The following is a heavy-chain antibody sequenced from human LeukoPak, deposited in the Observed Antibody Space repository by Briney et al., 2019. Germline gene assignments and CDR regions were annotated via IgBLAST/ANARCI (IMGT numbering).Heavy chain of an antibody. J-gene: IGHJ4*02. Sequence: GGSLRLSCAASGLTLSSYWMHCVRQAPGKGLVWVSRINSDGSSTRYADSVKGRFTISRDNAKNTLYLQMNSLRAEDTAVYYCAELTSMVEQYWGQGTLVTVSS. V-gene: IGHV3-74*01. CDR3: AELTSMVEQY. D-gene: IGHD3-10*01. CDR1: GLTLSSYW. CDR2: INSDGSST.